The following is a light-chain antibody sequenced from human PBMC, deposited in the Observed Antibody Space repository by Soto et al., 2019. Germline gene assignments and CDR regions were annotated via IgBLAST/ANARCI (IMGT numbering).Light chain of an antibody. J-gene: IGKJ1*01. CDR3: QQYNSYSPWT. Sequence: DIQMTQSPSTLSASVGDRVTITCRASQSISSWLAWYQQKPGKAPKLLIYDASSLESGVPSRFSGSGSGTEFTLTISSLQPDDFAAYYCQQYNSYSPWTFGQGTNVEI. CDR2: DAS. CDR1: QSISSW. V-gene: IGKV1-5*01.